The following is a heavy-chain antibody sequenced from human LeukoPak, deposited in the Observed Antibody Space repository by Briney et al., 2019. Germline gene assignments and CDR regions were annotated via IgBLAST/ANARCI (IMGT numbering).Heavy chain of an antibody. Sequence: SETLSPTCTVSGVSSSSSYWSWIRQPPGKGLEWIGYIFYTGDSNHNPSFKSRVSISLDTSKDQISLKLSSVTAADTAVYYCARHRFASPLDSWGQGTLVTVSS. CDR2: IFYTGDS. J-gene: IGHJ4*02. CDR3: ARHRFASPLDS. V-gene: IGHV4-59*08. D-gene: IGHD2-21*01. CDR1: GVSSSSSY.